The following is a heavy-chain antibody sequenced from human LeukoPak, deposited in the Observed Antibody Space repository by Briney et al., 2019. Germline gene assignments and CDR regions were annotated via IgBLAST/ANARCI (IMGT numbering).Heavy chain of an antibody. Sequence: GGSLRLTCAASGFTFSSYAMHWVRQAPGKGLEWVAVISYDGSNKYYADSVKGRFTISRDNSKNTLYLQMNSLRAEDTAVYYCARDQLLLTGKEGHYYYGMDVWGQGTTVTVSS. CDR1: GFTFSSYA. J-gene: IGHJ6*02. D-gene: IGHD1-1*01. V-gene: IGHV3-30*04. CDR3: ARDQLLLTGKEGHYYYGMDV. CDR2: ISYDGSNK.